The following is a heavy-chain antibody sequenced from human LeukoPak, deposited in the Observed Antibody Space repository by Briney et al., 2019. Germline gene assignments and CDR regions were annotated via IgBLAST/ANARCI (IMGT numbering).Heavy chain of an antibody. CDR1: GFTFSGYW. V-gene: IGHV3-74*01. J-gene: IGHJ3*02. D-gene: IGHD1-26*01. CDR2: INSDGSST. CDR3: ARGGSPPEALGDAFDI. Sequence: GGSLRLSCAASGFTFSGYWMHWVRQAPGKGLVRVSRINSDGSSTIYADSVKGRFTISRDNAKNTLYVQMNSLRVEDTAVYYCARGGSPPEALGDAFDIWGQGTMVTVSS.